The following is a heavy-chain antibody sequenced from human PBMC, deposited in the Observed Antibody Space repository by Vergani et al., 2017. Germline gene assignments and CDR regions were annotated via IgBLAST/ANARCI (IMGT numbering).Heavy chain of an antibody. Sequence: QVQLQESGPGLVKPPGTLSLTCAVSGGSISSSNWWSWVRQPPGKGLEWIGEIYHSGSTNYNPSLKSRVTISVDKSKNQFSLKLSSVTAADTAVYYCARVDTMVRGVKGGYFDDWGQGTLVTVSS. CDR1: GGSISSSNW. CDR3: ARVDTMVRGVKGGYFDD. V-gene: IGHV4-4*03. J-gene: IGHJ4*02. D-gene: IGHD3-10*01. CDR2: IYHSGST.